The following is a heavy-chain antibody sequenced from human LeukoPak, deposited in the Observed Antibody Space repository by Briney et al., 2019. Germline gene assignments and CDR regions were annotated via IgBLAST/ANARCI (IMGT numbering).Heavy chain of an antibody. Sequence: PSETLSLTCAVYGGSFSGYYWSWIRQPPGKGLEWIGEINHSGSTNYNPSLKSRVTISVDTSKNQFSLKLSSVTAADTAVYYCARGATRRTIFGVVIINPAEHWGQGTLVTVSS. D-gene: IGHD3-3*01. CDR3: ARGATRRTIFGVVIINPAEH. J-gene: IGHJ1*01. CDR1: GGSFSGYY. V-gene: IGHV4-34*01. CDR2: INHSGST.